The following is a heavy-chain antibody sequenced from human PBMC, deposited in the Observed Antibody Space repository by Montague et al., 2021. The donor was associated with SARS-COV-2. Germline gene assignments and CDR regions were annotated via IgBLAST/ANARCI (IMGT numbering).Heavy chain of an antibody. Sequence: SLRLSCAAPGFTFSSYSMNWVRQAPGKGLEWVSSISSSSSYIYYADSVKGRFTISRDNAKNSLYLQMNSLRAEDMAVYYCARDGHYDILTGYYAYWGQGTLVTVSS. CDR2: ISSSSSYI. CDR1: GFTFSSYS. V-gene: IGHV3-21*01. CDR3: ARDGHYDILTGYYAY. J-gene: IGHJ4*02. D-gene: IGHD3-9*01.